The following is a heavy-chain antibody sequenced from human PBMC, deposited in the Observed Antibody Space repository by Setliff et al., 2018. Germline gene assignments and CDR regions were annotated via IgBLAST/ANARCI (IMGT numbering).Heavy chain of an antibody. CDR1: DGSLSTYY. CDR3: ARGGTFRYFDF. J-gene: IGHJ4*02. D-gene: IGHD5-12*01. CDR2: VYYSGTA. V-gene: IGHV4-59*01. Sequence: PSETLSLTCTVSDGSLSTYYWSWIRQPPGKGLEFIGYVYYSGTAYYSPSLRSRLTISVDTSKNQFSLKLRSVTAADTAVYYCARGGTFRYFDFWGQGAPVTVSS.